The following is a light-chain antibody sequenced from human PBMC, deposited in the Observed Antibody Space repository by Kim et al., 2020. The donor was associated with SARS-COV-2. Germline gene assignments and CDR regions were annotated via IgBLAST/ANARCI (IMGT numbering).Light chain of an antibody. Sequence: EIVLTQSPGTLSLSPGERATLSCRASQSVSNNYLAWYQQRPGQAPRLLIYGASSRATGIPDRFSGSGSGTDFTLTISRLEPEDFAVYYCHQYGSSPYTFGQGTKLEI. CDR3: HQYGSSPYT. J-gene: IGKJ2*01. CDR2: GAS. V-gene: IGKV3-20*01. CDR1: QSVSNNY.